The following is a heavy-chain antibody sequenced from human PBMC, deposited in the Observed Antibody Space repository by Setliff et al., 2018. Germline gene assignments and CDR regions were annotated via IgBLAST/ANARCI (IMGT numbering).Heavy chain of an antibody. D-gene: IGHD2-2*01. Sequence: VKVSCKASGYTFTNYGFTWVRQAPGQGLEWMGMIITNTGKTSYPKKFQGRATMTTDTYTGTGYMELRSLTSDDTAVYFCARFGGSCSSSSCYASDLWGQGTMVTVSS. V-gene: IGHV1-18*01. CDR3: ARFGGSCSSSSCYASDL. J-gene: IGHJ3*01. CDR1: GYTFTNYG. CDR2: IITNTGKT.